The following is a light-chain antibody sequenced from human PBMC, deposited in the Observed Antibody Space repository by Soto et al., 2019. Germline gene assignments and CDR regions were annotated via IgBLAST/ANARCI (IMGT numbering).Light chain of an antibody. Sequence: EIVLTQSPATLSLSPGERATLSCRASQGVNSAYLAWYQQKPGQAPRLLIYGASSRATGIPDRFSGSGSGTDLTLTISRLEPEDVAVYYCQQSDRSPFTFGRGTKVDIK. CDR2: GAS. CDR1: QGVNSAY. CDR3: QQSDRSPFT. J-gene: IGKJ3*01. V-gene: IGKV3-20*01.